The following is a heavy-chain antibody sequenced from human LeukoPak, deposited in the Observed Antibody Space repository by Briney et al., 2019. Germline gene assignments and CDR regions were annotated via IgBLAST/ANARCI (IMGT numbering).Heavy chain of an antibody. V-gene: IGHV3-21*01. Sequence: GGSLRLSCAASGFTFSSCSMNWVRQAPGKGLEWVSSISSSSSYIYYADSVKGRFTISRDNAKNSLYLQMNSLRAEDTAVYYCARAPLWSKTIDYWGQGTLVTVSS. J-gene: IGHJ4*02. CDR1: GFTFSSCS. CDR2: ISSSSSYI. CDR3: ARAPLWSKTIDY. D-gene: IGHD5-18*01.